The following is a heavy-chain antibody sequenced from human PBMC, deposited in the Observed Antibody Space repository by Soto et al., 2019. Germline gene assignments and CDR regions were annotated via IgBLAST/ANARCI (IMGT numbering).Heavy chain of an antibody. J-gene: IGHJ4*02. CDR3: ARTSRYSSSWYVDY. D-gene: IGHD6-13*01. CDR1: RFIFSTYA. CDR2: ISNDGSNK. V-gene: IGHV3-30-3*01. Sequence: GGSLRLSCAASRFIFSTYAMHWVSQAPGKGLEWVAGISNDGSNKYYTDSVKGRFTISRDNSKNTLYLQMNSLRPEDTAVYYCARTSRYSSSWYVDYWGQGTLVTVSS.